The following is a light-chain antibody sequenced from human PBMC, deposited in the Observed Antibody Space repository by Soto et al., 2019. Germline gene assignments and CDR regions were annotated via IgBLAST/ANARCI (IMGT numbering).Light chain of an antibody. CDR3: QTWGTGIHVV. CDR1: SGHSSYS. Sequence: QTVVTHSPSASASLGASVKLTCTLSSGHSSYSIAWHQQQPEKGPRYLMRLNSDGSHTKGDGIPDRFSGSSSGAERYLTISSLQSEDEADYYCQTWGTGIHVVFGGGTKVTVL. CDR2: LNSDGSH. V-gene: IGLV4-69*01. J-gene: IGLJ2*01.